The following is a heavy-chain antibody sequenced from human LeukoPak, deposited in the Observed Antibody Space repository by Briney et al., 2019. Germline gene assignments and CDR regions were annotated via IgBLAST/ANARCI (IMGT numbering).Heavy chain of an antibody. D-gene: IGHD5-12*01. J-gene: IGHJ4*02. CDR2: IYSGGST. CDR3: AKDEDIVATIFGY. Sequence: GGSLRLSCAASGFTVSSNYMSWVRQAPGKGLEWVSVIYSGGSTYYADSVKGRFTISRDNSKNTLYLQMNSLRAEDTAVYYCAKDEDIVATIFGYWGQGTLVTVSS. CDR1: GFTVSSNY. V-gene: IGHV3-53*01.